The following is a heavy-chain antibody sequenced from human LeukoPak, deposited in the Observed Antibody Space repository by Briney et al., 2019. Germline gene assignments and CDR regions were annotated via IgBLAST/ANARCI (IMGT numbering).Heavy chain of an antibody. Sequence: ASVKVSCKASGYTFTSYYMHWVRQASGQGLEWMGIINPSGGSTSYAQKFQGRVTMTRDTSTSTVYMELSSLRSEDTAVYYCARDGYYDSSGYYANLYWYFDLWGRGTLVTVSS. D-gene: IGHD3-22*01. CDR2: INPSGGST. V-gene: IGHV1-46*01. CDR3: ARDGYYDSSGYYANLYWYFDL. J-gene: IGHJ2*01. CDR1: GYTFTSYY.